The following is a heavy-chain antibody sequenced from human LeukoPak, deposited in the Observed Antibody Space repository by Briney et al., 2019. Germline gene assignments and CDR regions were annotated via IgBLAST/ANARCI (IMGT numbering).Heavy chain of an antibody. J-gene: IGHJ4*02. D-gene: IGHD3-16*01. CDR2: IYHSGST. Sequence: SETLSLTCAVSGYSISSGYYWGWIRQPPGKGLEWIGSIYHSGSTYYNPSFKSRVTISVDTSKNQFSLKLSSVTAADTAVYYCARDRLGLFDYWGQGTLVTVSS. CDR3: ARDRLGLFDY. CDR1: GYSISSGYY. V-gene: IGHV4-38-2*02.